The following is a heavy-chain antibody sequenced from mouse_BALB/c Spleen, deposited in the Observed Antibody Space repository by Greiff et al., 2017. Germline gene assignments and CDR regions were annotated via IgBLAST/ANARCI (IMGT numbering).Heavy chain of an antibody. D-gene: IGHD1-1*01. V-gene: IGHV7-3*02. CDR3: ARGYFYFDY. CDR1: GFTFTDYY. CDR2: IRNKANGYTT. J-gene: IGHJ2*01. Sequence: EVKLQESGGGLVQPGGSLRLSCATSGFTFTDYYMSWVRQPPGKALEWLGFIRNKANGYTTEYSASVKGRFTISRDNSQSILYLQMNTLRAEDSATYYCARGYFYFDYWGQGTTLTVSS.